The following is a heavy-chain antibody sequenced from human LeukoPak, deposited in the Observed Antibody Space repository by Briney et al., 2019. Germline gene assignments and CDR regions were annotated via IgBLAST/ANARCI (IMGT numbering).Heavy chain of an antibody. CDR3: ARGKRGWPFDY. CDR1: GGSISSSSCY. D-gene: IGHD6-19*01. V-gene: IGHV4-39*07. Sequence: SETLSLTCTVSGGSISSSSCYWGWIRQPPGKGLEWIGSIYYSGSTYYNPSLKSRVTISVDTSKNQFSLKLSSVTAADTAVYYCARGKRGWPFDYWGQGTLVTVSS. CDR2: IYYSGST. J-gene: IGHJ4*02.